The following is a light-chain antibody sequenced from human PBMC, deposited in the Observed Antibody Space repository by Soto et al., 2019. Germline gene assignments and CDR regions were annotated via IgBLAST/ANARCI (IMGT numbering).Light chain of an antibody. V-gene: IGKV1D-16*01. CDR2: AAS. CDR3: QQYNNFPPT. CDR1: QGINNW. J-gene: IGKJ4*01. Sequence: DVQMAQSPSSLSASVGDRVTLTCRASQGINNWLAWYQHKPGKAPQSLIYAASILQSGVPSRFSVSGSGTDFTLIISNLQPEDFATYYCQQYNNFPPTFGGGTKVQI.